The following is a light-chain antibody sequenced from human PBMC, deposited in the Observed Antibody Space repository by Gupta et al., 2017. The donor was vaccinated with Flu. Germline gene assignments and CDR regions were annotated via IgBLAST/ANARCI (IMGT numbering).Light chain of an antibody. V-gene: IGKV1-39*01. J-gene: IGKJ1*01. CDR3: LQLYASPLT. CDR2: SSP. CDR1: QSIDTY. Sequence: GNSVTITCRASQSIDTYLLSYQHKPAKAPNLLIYSSPYLQGGVPSRFSGSGSATEFSLTVTSLHPADFATYYCLQLYASPLTFAQGTQLEIK.